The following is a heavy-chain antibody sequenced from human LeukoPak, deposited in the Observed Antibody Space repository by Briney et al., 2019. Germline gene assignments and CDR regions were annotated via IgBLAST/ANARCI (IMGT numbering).Heavy chain of an antibody. V-gene: IGHV4-59*11. CDR1: GGSISSHY. J-gene: IGHJ5*02. D-gene: IGHD3-22*01. Sequence: SETLSLTCTVSGGSISSHYWSWIRQPPGKGLEWIGYIYYSGSTNYNPSLKSRVTISVDTSKNQFSLKLSSVTAADTAVYYCAREADSSGYYSRWFDPWGQGTLVTVSS. CDR2: IYYSGST. CDR3: AREADSSGYYSRWFDP.